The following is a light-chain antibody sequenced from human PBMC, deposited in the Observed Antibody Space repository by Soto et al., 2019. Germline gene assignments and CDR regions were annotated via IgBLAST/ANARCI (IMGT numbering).Light chain of an antibody. CDR3: QQYGTSPWT. V-gene: IGKV3-20*01. CDR1: QSVGSTY. Sequence: EVVLTPSRGTLSLSPCERATLSSSASQSVGSTYLAWYQRKPGQAPRLLIYGVFSRATGIPDRFSGSGSGTDFTLTISRLEPGDFAVYYCQQYGTSPWTFGQGTKVDIK. J-gene: IGKJ1*01. CDR2: GVF.